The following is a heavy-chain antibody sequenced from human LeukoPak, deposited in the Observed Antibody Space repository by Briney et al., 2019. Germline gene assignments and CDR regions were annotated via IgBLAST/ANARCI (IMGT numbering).Heavy chain of an antibody. J-gene: IGHJ4*01. V-gene: IGHV4-59*02. Sequence: PSETLSLTCTVSGGSVNNYYWSWIRQPPGKGLEWIGYIYYSGSTNYNPSLNSRVTMSVDTSKNQFSLKLSSVTAADTAVYYCAREGKKVGAPLYWGHGTLVTVSS. CDR3: AREGKKVGAPLY. D-gene: IGHD1-26*01. CDR1: GGSVNNYY. CDR2: IYYSGST.